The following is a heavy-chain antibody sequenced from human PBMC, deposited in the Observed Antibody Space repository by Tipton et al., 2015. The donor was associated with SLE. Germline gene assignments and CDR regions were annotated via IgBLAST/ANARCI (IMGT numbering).Heavy chain of an antibody. CDR1: GFTFSSYW. J-gene: IGHJ4*02. Sequence: SLRLSCAASGFTFSSYWMHWVRQAPGKGLVWVSRINSDGSSTSYADSVKGRFTISRDNAKNTLYLQMNSLRAEATAVYYCARGGYSTPSLLDYWGQGTLVTVSS. V-gene: IGHV3-74*01. CDR3: ARGGYSTPSLLDY. D-gene: IGHD6-13*01. CDR2: INSDGSST.